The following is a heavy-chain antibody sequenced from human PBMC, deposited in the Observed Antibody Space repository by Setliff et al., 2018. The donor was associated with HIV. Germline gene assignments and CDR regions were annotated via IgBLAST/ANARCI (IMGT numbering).Heavy chain of an antibody. J-gene: IGHJ4*02. Sequence: ASVKVSCKVSGYPLSELSMHWVRQAPGKGLEWMGGFDPEDGETIYAQKFQGRVTMTEDTSTDTAYMELSSLRSEDTAVYYCATRLEQWLIQFDYWGQGTLVTVS. D-gene: IGHD6-19*01. CDR1: GYPLSELS. CDR2: FDPEDGET. CDR3: ATRLEQWLIQFDY. V-gene: IGHV1-24*01.